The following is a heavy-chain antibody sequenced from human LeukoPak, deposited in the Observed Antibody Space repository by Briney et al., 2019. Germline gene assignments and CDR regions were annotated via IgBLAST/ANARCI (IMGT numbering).Heavy chain of an antibody. Sequence: GGSLRLSCAASGRYFSNYSMRWVRQAPGKGLEWLAYIRYDAGNKYYADSVKGRLTISKDNSKNTVYLEVNDLRAEDTAVYYCAKGWRKCFDLWGRGTVVTVSS. V-gene: IGHV3-30*02. CDR2: IRYDAGNK. CDR1: GRYFSNYS. J-gene: IGHJ2*01. D-gene: IGHD2-8*02. CDR3: AKGWRKCFDL.